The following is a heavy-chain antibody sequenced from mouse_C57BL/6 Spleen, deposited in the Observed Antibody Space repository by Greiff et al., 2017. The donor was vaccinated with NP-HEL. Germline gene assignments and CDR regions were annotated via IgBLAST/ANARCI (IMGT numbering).Heavy chain of an antibody. CDR2: IDPENGDT. J-gene: IGHJ2*01. Sequence: EVQLQQSGAELVRPGASVKLSCTASGFNIKDDYMHWVKQRPEQGLEWIGWIDPENGDTEYASKFQGKATITADTSSNTAYLQLSSLTSEDTAVYYCTTFDYGESYWGQGTTLTVSS. D-gene: IGHD2-4*01. CDR1: GFNIKDDY. CDR3: TTFDYGESY. V-gene: IGHV14-4*01.